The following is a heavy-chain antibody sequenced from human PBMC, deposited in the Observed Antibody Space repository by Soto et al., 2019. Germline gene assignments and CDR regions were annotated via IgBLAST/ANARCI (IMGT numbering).Heavy chain of an antibody. CDR3: ARVGCSGGSCYAVDS. V-gene: IGHV1-46*01. D-gene: IGHD2-15*01. Sequence: RPSVKVSCKASGYSFTSYYIHWVRQAPGQGLEWMGIINPSSSTTYAQKFQGRVTMTRDTSTSTVYMELSSLRSEDTAVYYCARVGCSGGSCYAVDSWGQGTLVTVSS. J-gene: IGHJ4*02. CDR2: INPSSST. CDR1: GYSFTSYY.